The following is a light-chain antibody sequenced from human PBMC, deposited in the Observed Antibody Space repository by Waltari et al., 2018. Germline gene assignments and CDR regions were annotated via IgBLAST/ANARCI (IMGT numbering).Light chain of an antibody. CDR2: EGS. CDR1: SSDVASYNL. J-gene: IGLJ2*01. Sequence: QSPLTPPSTVSGPPGQSIPISSTETSSDVASYNLVSRYQPHPRKAPEFLLYEGSERPSGVSNRFSGSKSGNTASLTSAGLQAEDEADYYCCSYAGSSPSVLFGGGTKLTVL. CDR3: CSYAGSSPSVL. V-gene: IGLV2-23*01.